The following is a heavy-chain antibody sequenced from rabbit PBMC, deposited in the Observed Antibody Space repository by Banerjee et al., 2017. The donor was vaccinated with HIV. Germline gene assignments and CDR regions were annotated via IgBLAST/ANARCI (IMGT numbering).Heavy chain of an antibody. Sequence: QSLEESGGDLVKPGASLTLTCTASGFTLSSSYWICWVRQAPGKGLEWIGCIYAGSSGSTYYASWAKGRFTISKTSSTTVTLQMTSLTAADTATYFCARDYAGYAGYGYAVFGLWGQGTLVTVS. D-gene: IGHD6-1*01. CDR2: IYAGSSGST. CDR3: ARDYAGYAGYGYAVFGL. J-gene: IGHJ3*01. CDR1: GFTLSSSYW. V-gene: IGHV1S40*01.